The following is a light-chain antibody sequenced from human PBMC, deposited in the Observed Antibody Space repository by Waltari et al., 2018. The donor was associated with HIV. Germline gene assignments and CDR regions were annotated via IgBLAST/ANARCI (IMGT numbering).Light chain of an antibody. Sequence: QSALTQPRSVSGSPGQSISISCTGTSSDVGGYKYVSWYQKYTGEVPKLSIYDVTKRPSGVPDRFSGSKSGNTASLTISGLQAEDEADYYCCSYAGVYTRWVFGGGTKLTVL. CDR2: DVT. CDR1: SSDVGGYKY. J-gene: IGLJ3*02. V-gene: IGLV2-11*01. CDR3: CSYAGVYTRWV.